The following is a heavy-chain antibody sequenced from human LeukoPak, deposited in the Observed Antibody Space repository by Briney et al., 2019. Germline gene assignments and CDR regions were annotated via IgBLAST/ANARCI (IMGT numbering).Heavy chain of an antibody. V-gene: IGHV3-21*01. Sequence: GGSLRLSCAASGFTLRSYTMNWVRQAPGKGLEWVSSIGISSNKIYYADSVKGRFIITRDNAKNSLYLQMNSLRAEDTAVYYCARDPGYSSPFWGQGTLVTVSS. J-gene: IGHJ4*02. CDR2: IGISSNKI. D-gene: IGHD6-13*01. CDR1: GFTLRSYT. CDR3: ARDPGYSSPF.